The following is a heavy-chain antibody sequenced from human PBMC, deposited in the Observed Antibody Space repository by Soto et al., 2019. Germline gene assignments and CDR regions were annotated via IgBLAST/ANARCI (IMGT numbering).Heavy chain of an antibody. CDR3: TSVLLGATTFDF. CDR2: IRSKANSYAT. V-gene: IGHV3-73*01. Sequence: EVQLVESGGGLVQPGGSLKLSCAASGFIFSDSAMHWVRQASGKGLEWVGRIRSKANSYATAYAASVIGRFTISRDDSKNTAYLQMDSLKTEATAMYYCTSVLLGATTFDFWGQGTLVTVSS. CDR1: GFIFSDSA. D-gene: IGHD1-26*01. J-gene: IGHJ4*02.